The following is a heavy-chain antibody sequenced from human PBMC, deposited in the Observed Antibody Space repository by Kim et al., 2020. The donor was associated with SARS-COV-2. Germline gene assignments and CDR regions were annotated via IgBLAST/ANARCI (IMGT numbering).Heavy chain of an antibody. CDR2: INHSGST. V-gene: IGHV4-34*01. CDR3: ARGVLWFGELLPDYYYYYGMDV. D-gene: IGHD3-10*01. J-gene: IGHJ6*02. CDR1: GGSFSGYY. Sequence: SETLSLTCAVYGGSFSGYYWSWIRQPPGKGLEWIGEINHSGSTNYNPSLKSRVTISVDTSKNQFSLKLSSVTAADTAVYYCARGVLWFGELLPDYYYYYGMDVWGQGTTVTVSS.